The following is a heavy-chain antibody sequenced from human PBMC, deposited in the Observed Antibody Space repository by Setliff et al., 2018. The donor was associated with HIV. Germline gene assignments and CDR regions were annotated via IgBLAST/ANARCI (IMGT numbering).Heavy chain of an antibody. CDR1: GGSISSGSYY. J-gene: IGHJ4*02. Sequence: PSETLSLTCPVSGGSISSGSYYWSWIRQPAGKGLEWIGRIWTSGSTNYNPSLKSRVTISVDTSKNQFSLKLSSVTAADTAVYYCARGTGSYGSDYWGQGTLVTVSS. D-gene: IGHD5-18*01. V-gene: IGHV4-61*02. CDR2: IWTSGST. CDR3: ARGTGSYGSDY.